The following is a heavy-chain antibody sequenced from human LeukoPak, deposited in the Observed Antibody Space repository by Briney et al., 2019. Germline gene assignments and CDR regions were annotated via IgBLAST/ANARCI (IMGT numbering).Heavy chain of an antibody. CDR2: ISGSGGST. J-gene: IGHJ4*02. CDR3: AKDRSIVVVVAAEG. V-gene: IGHV3-23*01. Sequence: GSLRLSCAASGFTFSSYAMSWVRQAPGKGLEWVSAISGSGGSTYYADSVKGRFTISRDNSKNTLYLQMNSLSAEDTAVYYCAKDRSIVVVVAAEGWGQGTLVTVSS. D-gene: IGHD2-15*01. CDR1: GFTFSSYA.